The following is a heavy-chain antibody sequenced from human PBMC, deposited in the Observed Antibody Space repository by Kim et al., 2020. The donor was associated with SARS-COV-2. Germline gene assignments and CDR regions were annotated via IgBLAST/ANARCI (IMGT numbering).Heavy chain of an antibody. V-gene: IGHV3-66*01. CDR2: IYSGGST. J-gene: IGHJ6*02. CDR3: ARDGQYYYGMDV. CDR1: GFTVSSNY. Sequence: GSLRLSCAASGFTVSSNYMSWVRQAPGKGLEWVSVIYSGGSTYYADSVKGRFTISRDNSKNTLYLQMNSLRAEDTAVYYCARDGQYYYGMDVWGQGTTVTVSS.